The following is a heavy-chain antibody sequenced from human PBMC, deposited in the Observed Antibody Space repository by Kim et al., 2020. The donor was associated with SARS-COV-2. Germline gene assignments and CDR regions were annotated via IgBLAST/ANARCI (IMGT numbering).Heavy chain of an antibody. CDR3: ARPLTA. J-gene: IGHJ5*02. V-gene: IGHV4-39*01. D-gene: IGHD3-9*01. Sequence: YYSGSTSSNPSLKSRVTISVDTSKNQFSLKLSSVTAADTAVYYCARPLTAWGQGTLVTVSS. CDR2: YYSGST.